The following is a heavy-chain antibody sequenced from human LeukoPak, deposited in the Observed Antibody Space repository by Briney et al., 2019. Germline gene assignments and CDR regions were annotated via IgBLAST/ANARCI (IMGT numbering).Heavy chain of an antibody. D-gene: IGHD3-10*01. Sequence: SETLSLTCTVSGGSISSSNYYWGWIRQPPGKGLEWIGSISYSGSTYYNPSLKSRVTISVDASKNQFSLNLSSVTAADTAVYYCARSLGIIRAFDIWGQGTMVTVFS. CDR3: ARSLGIIRAFDI. CDR1: GGSISSSNYY. J-gene: IGHJ3*02. V-gene: IGHV4-39*01. CDR2: ISYSGST.